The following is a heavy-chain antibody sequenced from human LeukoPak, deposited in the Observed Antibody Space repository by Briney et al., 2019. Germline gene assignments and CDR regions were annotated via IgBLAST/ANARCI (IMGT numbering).Heavy chain of an antibody. V-gene: IGHV1-18*01. CDR2: ISAYNGNS. Sequence: ASVKVTFKASGYTFTCYGSSWVRQAPAQGLEWMGWISAYNGNSNKVQKLQGRVTMTTDTSTSTVYMELRSLRSDDTAVYYCARDADTVRDRGYCSRTSCHGYWFDTWGQGTLVTVSS. CDR3: ARDADTVRDRGYCSRTSCHGYWFDT. D-gene: IGHD2-2*01. J-gene: IGHJ5*02. CDR1: GYTFTCYG.